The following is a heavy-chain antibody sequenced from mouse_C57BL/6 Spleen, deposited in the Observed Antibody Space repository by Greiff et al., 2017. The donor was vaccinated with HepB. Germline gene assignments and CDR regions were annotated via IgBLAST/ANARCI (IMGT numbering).Heavy chain of an antibody. Sequence: EVQVVESGPVLVKPGASVKMSCKASGYTFTDYYMNWVKQSHGKSLEWIGVINPYNGGTSYNQKFKGKATLTVDKSSSTAYMELNSLTSEDSAVYYCARRGRSGYDFDYWGQGTTLTVSS. D-gene: IGHD3-2*02. V-gene: IGHV1-19*01. CDR3: ARRGRSGYDFDY. CDR2: INPYNGGT. CDR1: GYTFTDYY. J-gene: IGHJ2*01.